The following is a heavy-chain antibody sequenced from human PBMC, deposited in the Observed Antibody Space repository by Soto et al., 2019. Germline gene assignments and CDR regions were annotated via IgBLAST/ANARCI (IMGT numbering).Heavy chain of an antibody. CDR1: GGTFSSYT. D-gene: IGHD2-2*01. CDR2: IIPILGIA. J-gene: IGHJ4*02. V-gene: IGHV1-69*08. Sequence: QVQLVQSGAEVKKPGSSVKVSCKASGGTFSSYTISWVRQAPGQGLEWMGRIIPILGIANYAQKFQGRVTITADKSTSTAYMALSSLRSEDTAVYYCAREADSTSFDYWGQGTLVTVSS. CDR3: AREADSTSFDY.